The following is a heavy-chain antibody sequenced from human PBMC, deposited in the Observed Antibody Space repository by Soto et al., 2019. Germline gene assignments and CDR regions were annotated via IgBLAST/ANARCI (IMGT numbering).Heavy chain of an antibody. Sequence: SETLSLTCTVSCGSVSSGSYYWSWIRQPPGKGLEWIGYIYYSGSTNYNPSLKSRVTISVDTSKNQFSLKLSSVTAADTAVYYCTRHHPHHYDSSGYFDYWGQGTLVTVSS. D-gene: IGHD3-22*01. CDR2: IYYSGST. V-gene: IGHV4-61*01. CDR3: TRHHPHHYDSSGYFDY. CDR1: CGSVSSGSYY. J-gene: IGHJ4*02.